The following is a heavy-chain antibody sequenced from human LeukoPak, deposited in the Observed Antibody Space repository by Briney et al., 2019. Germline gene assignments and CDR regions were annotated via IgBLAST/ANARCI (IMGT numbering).Heavy chain of an antibody. CDR1: GASISSGSDD. D-gene: IGHD3-3*02. CDR2: IYTSGST. Sequence: ASETLSLTCTVSGASISSGSDDWSWIRQPAGKGLEWIGRIYTSGSTNYHPSLKSRFTKSVDTSKHQFSLQLNSVPPEHTAVYYCARGRGLAPPRVDIWGQGTMVTVSS. J-gene: IGHJ3*02. V-gene: IGHV4-61*02. CDR3: ARGRGLAPPRVDI.